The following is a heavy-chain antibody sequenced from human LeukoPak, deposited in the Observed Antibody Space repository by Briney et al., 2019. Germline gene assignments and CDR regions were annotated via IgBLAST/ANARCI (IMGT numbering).Heavy chain of an antibody. Sequence: SETLSLTCTVSGGSISSGGYWWSWIRQHPGKGLEWIGYIYYSGSTYYNPSLKSRVTISVDTSKNQSSLKLSSVTAADTAVYYCARVAYSSGWSQNNWFDPWGQGTLVTVSS. D-gene: IGHD6-19*01. CDR2: IYYSGST. V-gene: IGHV4-31*03. J-gene: IGHJ5*02. CDR1: GGSISSGGYW. CDR3: ARVAYSSGWSQNNWFDP.